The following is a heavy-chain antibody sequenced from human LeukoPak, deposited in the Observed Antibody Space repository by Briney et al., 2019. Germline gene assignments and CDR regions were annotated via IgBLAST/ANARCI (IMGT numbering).Heavy chain of an antibody. CDR2: IIPIFGTA. Sequence: SVKVSCKASGGTFSSYAISWVRQAPGQGLEGMGGIIPIFGTANYAQRFQGRVTITADESTSTAYMELSSLRSEDTAVYYCARDSRYCSSTSCDAVDAFDIWGQGTMVTVSS. CDR3: ARDSRYCSSTSCDAVDAFDI. CDR1: GGTFSSYA. V-gene: IGHV1-69*01. J-gene: IGHJ3*02. D-gene: IGHD2-2*01.